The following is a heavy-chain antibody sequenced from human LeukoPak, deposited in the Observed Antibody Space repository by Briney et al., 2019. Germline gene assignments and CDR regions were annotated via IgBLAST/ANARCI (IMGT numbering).Heavy chain of an antibody. D-gene: IGHD2-2*01. J-gene: IGHJ3*02. CDR3: ARYLADIVVVPAAFDAFDI. V-gene: IGHV3-20*04. Sequence: GGSLRLSCAASGFTFDDYGMSWVRQAPGKGLEWVSGINWNGGSTGYADSVKGRFTISRDNAKNSLYLQMNSLRAEDTALSYCARYLADIVVVPAAFDAFDIWGQGTMVTVSS. CDR1: GFTFDDYG. CDR2: INWNGGST.